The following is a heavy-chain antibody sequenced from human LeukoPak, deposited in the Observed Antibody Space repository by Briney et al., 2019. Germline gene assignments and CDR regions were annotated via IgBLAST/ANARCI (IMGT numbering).Heavy chain of an antibody. Sequence: PSETLSLTCTVSGGSISSSSYYWGWIRQPPGKGLEWIGSIYYSGSTNYNPSLKSRVTISVDTSKNQFSLKLSSVTAADTAVYYCARVAPTRAPDSSLNWFDPWGQGTLVTVSS. CDR2: IYYSGST. CDR1: GGSISSSSYY. D-gene: IGHD3-22*01. V-gene: IGHV4-39*07. J-gene: IGHJ5*02. CDR3: ARVAPTRAPDSSLNWFDP.